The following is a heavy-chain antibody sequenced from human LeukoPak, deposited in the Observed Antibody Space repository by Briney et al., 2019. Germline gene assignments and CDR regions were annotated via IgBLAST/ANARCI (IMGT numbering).Heavy chain of an antibody. V-gene: IGHV1-3*01. D-gene: IGHD3-22*01. CDR2: INAGNGNT. CDR3: ARDPAPDSSGYYYSKRFDY. Sequence: ASVKVSCKASGYTFTSYAMHWVRQAPGQRLEWMGWINAGNGNTKYSQKFQGRVTITRDTSASTAYMELSSLRSEDTAVYYCARDPAPDSSGYYYSKRFDYWGQGTLVTVSS. CDR1: GYTFTSYA. J-gene: IGHJ4*02.